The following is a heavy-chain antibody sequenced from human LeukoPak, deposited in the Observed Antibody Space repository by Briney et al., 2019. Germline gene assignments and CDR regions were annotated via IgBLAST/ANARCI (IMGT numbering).Heavy chain of an antibody. J-gene: IGHJ5*02. CDR3: AIGVRYFDSPFDP. V-gene: IGHV3-23*01. CDR1: GFTFSSYA. D-gene: IGHD3-9*01. Sequence: GGSLRLPCAASGFTFSSYAMSWVRQAPGKGLEWVSAISGSGGSTYYADSVKGRFTISRDNSKNTLYLQMNSLRAEDTAVYYCAIGVRYFDSPFDPWGQGNPVTVSS. CDR2: ISGSGGST.